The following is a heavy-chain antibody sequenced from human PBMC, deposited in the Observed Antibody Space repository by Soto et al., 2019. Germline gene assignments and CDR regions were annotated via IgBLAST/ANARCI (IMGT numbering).Heavy chain of an antibody. CDR1: GFSLSTSGVG. CDR3: AHKGPEDWPLDY. V-gene: IGHV2-5*02. CDR2: IYWDDSK. Sequence: HITLKESGPPLVRPTQTLTLTCAFSGFSLSTSGVGVGWIRQPPGKALEWLAVIYWDDSKHYSPSLRSRLTITKDTSKNQVVLTMTNMDPMDTGTYYCAHKGPEDWPLDYWGQGTLVTVSS. D-gene: IGHD3-9*01. J-gene: IGHJ4*02.